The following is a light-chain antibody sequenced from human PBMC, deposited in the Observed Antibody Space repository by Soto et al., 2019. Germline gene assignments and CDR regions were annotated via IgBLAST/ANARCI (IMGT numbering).Light chain of an antibody. CDR1: QSLTNNY. J-gene: IGKJ1*01. CDR2: GAS. CDR3: QQYEAVVT. V-gene: IGKV3-20*01. Sequence: EIVLTQSPATLSSFPGERATLSCRASQSLTNNYFAWYQQKPGRALRLLIDGASTRATGIPDRFSGSGSGTDFTLTISRLEPEDVAVYYCQQYEAVVTFGQGTKVDIK.